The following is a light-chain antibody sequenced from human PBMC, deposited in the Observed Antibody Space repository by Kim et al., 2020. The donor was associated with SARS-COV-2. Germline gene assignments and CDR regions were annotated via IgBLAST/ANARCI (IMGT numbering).Light chain of an antibody. Sequence: GQANTISCTGTSGDVGAHAYFSWYQQHPDTAPKLMVYDVSKRPSGISDRFSGSKSGNTASLTISGLQTEDEADYYCSSYTTTSTYVFGTGTKVTVL. J-gene: IGLJ1*01. CDR1: SGDVGAHAY. CDR2: DVS. V-gene: IGLV2-14*04. CDR3: SSYTTTSTYV.